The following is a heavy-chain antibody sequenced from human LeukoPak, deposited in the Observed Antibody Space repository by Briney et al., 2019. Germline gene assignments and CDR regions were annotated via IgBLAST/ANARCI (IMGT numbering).Heavy chain of an antibody. Sequence: SETLSLTCTVSGGSISSYYWSLIRQPPGKGLEWIGYIYYSGSTNYNPSLKSRVTISVDTSKNQFSLKLSSVTAADTAVYYCARHYAGYSSGFDYWGQGTLVTVSS. J-gene: IGHJ4*02. CDR3: ARHYAGYSSGFDY. CDR1: GGSISSYY. D-gene: IGHD6-19*01. CDR2: IYYSGST. V-gene: IGHV4-59*08.